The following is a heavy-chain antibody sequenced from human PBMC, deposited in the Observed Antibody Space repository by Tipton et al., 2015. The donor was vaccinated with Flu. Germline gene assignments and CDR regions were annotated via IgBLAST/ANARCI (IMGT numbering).Heavy chain of an antibody. J-gene: IGHJ4*02. Sequence: TLSLTCTVSGASITSGNNYWSWIRQPAGKGLEWIGRFYTGGGTKYNPLLKSRVSISVDKSKNQFSLRLNSVTAADTAVYYCARGLSSGWYSVAYFDYWGQGALVSVSS. CDR2: FYTGGGT. CDR1: GASITSGNNY. V-gene: IGHV4-61*02. D-gene: IGHD6-19*01. CDR3: ARGLSSGWYSVAYFDY.